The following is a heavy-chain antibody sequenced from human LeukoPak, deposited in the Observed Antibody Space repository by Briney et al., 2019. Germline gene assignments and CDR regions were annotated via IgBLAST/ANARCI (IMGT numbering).Heavy chain of an antibody. CDR1: GYTFTGYY. CDR3: ARVHWRPATHWFDP. J-gene: IGHJ5*02. Sequence: GASVKVSCKASGYTFTGYYMHWVRQAPGQGLEWMGWINPNSGGTNYAQKFQGRVTMTRDTSISTAYMELSSLRSDDTAMYYCARVHWRPATHWFDPWGQGTLVTVSS. V-gene: IGHV1-2*02. CDR2: INPNSGGT. D-gene: IGHD2-2*01.